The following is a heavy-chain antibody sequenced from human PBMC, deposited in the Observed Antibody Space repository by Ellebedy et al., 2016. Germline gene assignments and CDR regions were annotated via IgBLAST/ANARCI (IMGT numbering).Heavy chain of an antibody. D-gene: IGHD2-21*02. V-gene: IGHV1-46*01. CDR2: INPSGGST. CDR1: GYTLTELS. Sequence: ASVKVSCKVSGYTLTELSMHWVRQAPGQGLEWMGIINPSGGSTSYAQKLQGRVTMTRDTSTSTVYMELSSLRSEDTAVYYCARAPCGGDCYSDNWFDPWGQGTLVTVSS. CDR3: ARAPCGGDCYSDNWFDP. J-gene: IGHJ5*02.